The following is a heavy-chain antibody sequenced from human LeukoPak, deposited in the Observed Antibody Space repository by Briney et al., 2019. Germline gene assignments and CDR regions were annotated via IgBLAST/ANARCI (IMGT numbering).Heavy chain of an antibody. J-gene: IGHJ4*02. CDR2: ISYDGSNK. D-gene: IGHD3-10*01. V-gene: IGHV3-30*18. CDR1: GFTFSSYG. CDR3: AKGVWFGEIDY. Sequence: GGSLRLSCAASGFTFSSYGMHWVRQAPGKGLEWAAVISYDGSNKYYADSVKGRFTISRDNSKNTLYLQMNSLRAEDTAVYYCAKGVWFGEIDYWGQGTLVTVSS.